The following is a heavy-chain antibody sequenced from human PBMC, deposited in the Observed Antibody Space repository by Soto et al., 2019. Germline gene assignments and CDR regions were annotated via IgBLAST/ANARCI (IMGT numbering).Heavy chain of an antibody. CDR1: GVTFSSYA. J-gene: IGHJ4*02. CDR2: IIPICGTA. CDR3: AREGDSSGYYHIGSASRGGCFDY. Sequence: QVQLVQSGAEVKKPGSSLKVSCKASGVTFSSYAISWVRQAPGQGLEWMVGIIPICGTANYAQKFQGRVTITADESTSPAYMELSSLRSEDTAVYYCAREGDSSGYYHIGSASRGGCFDYWGQGTLVTVSS. V-gene: IGHV1-69*01. D-gene: IGHD3-22*01.